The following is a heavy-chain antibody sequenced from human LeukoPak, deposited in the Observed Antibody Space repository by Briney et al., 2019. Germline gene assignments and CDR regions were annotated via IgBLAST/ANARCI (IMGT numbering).Heavy chain of an antibody. V-gene: IGHV3-30-3*01. J-gene: IGHJ4*02. CDR3: AKAYGYCSSSSCSHEEFDY. CDR1: GFTFSTYA. Sequence: GGSLRLSCVASGFTFSTYAMHWVRQAPGKGLEWVAVISYDGSEKYYADSVKGRFTISRDNSKYTLYLQMNSLRAEDTAVYYCAKAYGYCSSSSCSHEEFDYWGQGTLVTVSS. CDR2: ISYDGSEK. D-gene: IGHD2-2*01.